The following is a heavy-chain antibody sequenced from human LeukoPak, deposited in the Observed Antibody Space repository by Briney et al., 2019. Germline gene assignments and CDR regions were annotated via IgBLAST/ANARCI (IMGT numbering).Heavy chain of an antibody. CDR3: ARLSYDSSGYYYGYFDY. V-gene: IGHV5-51*03. Sequence: KPGESLKISCMGSGYRFTSYWIGWVRQMPGKGLEWMGIIYPGDSDTRYSPSLQGQVTISADKSISTAYLQWSSLKASDTAMYYCARLSYDSSGYYYGYFDYWGQGTLVTVSS. CDR1: GYRFTSYW. D-gene: IGHD3-22*01. CDR2: IYPGDSDT. J-gene: IGHJ4*02.